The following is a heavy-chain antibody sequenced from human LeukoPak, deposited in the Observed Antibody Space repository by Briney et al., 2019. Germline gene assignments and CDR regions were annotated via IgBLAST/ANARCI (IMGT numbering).Heavy chain of an antibody. V-gene: IGHV3-23*01. CDR3: AKDLNYGDGRWEFDP. Sequence: GGSLRLSCTASGLAFGGFTMAWVPQTPGRGLEWLSDILADADAGKAYYADSVKGRFTIYRDNSKNTLYLQMNNLRGDDTAVNFCAKDLNYGDGRWEFDPWGHGTLVTVS. CDR1: GLAFGGFT. J-gene: IGHJ5*02. CDR2: ILADADAGKA. D-gene: IGHD4-17*01.